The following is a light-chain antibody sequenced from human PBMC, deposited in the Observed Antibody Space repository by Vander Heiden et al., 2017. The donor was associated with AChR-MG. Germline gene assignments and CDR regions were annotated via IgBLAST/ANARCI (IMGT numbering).Light chain of an antibody. Sequence: QYALTQPASVSGSPGPSITISCTESSSDVGHHHYVAVYQQHPGKAPKRMIYNVSNRPSGVSNRFSGSKSGNTASLSISGLQAEDEADYYCASYTTSSLVFGGGTRLTVL. CDR3: ASYTTSSLV. CDR2: NVS. J-gene: IGLJ3*02. CDR1: SSDVGHHHY. V-gene: IGLV2-14*01.